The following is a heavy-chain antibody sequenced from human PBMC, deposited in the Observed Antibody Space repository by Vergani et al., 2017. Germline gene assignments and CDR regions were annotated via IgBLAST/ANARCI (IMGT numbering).Heavy chain of an antibody. D-gene: IGHD6-13*01. CDR3: ARSTTAAVLDY. CDR1: GYTFTSYD. J-gene: IGHJ4*02. Sequence: QVQLVQSGAEVKKPGASVKVSCKASGYTFTSYDINWVRQATGQGLEWMGWMNPNSGGTNYAQKFQGRVTMTRDTSISTAYMELSRLRSDDTAVYYCARSTTAAVLDYWGQGTLVTVSS. V-gene: IGHV1-2*02. CDR2: MNPNSGGT.